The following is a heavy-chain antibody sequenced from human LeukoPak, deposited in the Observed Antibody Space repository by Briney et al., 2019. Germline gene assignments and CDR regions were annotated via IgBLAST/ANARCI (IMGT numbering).Heavy chain of an antibody. CDR3: ARARTTSTATSFFDY. CDR1: GYSIKNGYY. CDR2: VSQSGNT. Sequence: SETLSLTCTVSGYSIKNGYYWGWVRQPPGKGLEWIGYVSQSGNTYYNPSLKSRVTISLDISKNHFSLELTSATAADTALYYCARARTTSTATSFFDYWGQGTLVAVSS. D-gene: IGHD6-25*01. V-gene: IGHV4-38-2*02. J-gene: IGHJ4*02.